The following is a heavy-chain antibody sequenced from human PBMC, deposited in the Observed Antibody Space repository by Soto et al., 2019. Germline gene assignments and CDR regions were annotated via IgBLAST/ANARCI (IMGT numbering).Heavy chain of an antibody. D-gene: IGHD2-2*02. V-gene: IGHV3-23*01. CDR1: GCTFSSYA. CDR2: ISDSGGRT. Sequence: HPGGSLRLSCAASGCTFSSYAMNCVRQAPGKGLEWVSAISDSGGRTYYADSVKGRFTISRDISKNTLYLQMNSLRAEDTAVYYCARVVILGYCSSTSCYSNGMDVWGQGTTVTVSS. J-gene: IGHJ6*02. CDR3: ARVVILGYCSSTSCYSNGMDV.